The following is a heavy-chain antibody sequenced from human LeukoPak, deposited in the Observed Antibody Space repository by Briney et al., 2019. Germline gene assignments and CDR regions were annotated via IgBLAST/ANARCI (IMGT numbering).Heavy chain of an antibody. V-gene: IGHV3-48*03. CDR3: ARDPSPGWLQYLGFTQQSYFDY. D-gene: IGHD5-24*01. CDR2: ISSSGSTI. CDR1: GFTFSSYE. Sequence: PGGSLRLSCAASGFTFSSYEMNWVRQAPGKGLEWVSYISSSGSTIYYADSVKGRFTISRDNAKNSLYLQMNSLRAEDTAVYYCARDPSPGWLQYLGFTQQSYFDYWGQGTLVTVSS. J-gene: IGHJ4*02.